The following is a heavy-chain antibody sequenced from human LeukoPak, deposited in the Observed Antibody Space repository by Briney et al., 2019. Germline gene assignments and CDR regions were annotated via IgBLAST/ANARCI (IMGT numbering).Heavy chain of an antibody. CDR2: VSYDGSIK. CDR3: ANRGYNYGLDAFDI. Sequence: GRSLRLSCAASGFTFSSYAMHWVRQAPGKGLEWVAVVSYDGSIKYYADSVKGRFTISRDNSKNTLSLQMNSLRVEDTAVYYCANRGYNYGLDAFDIWGQGTMVTVSS. V-gene: IGHV3-30*04. J-gene: IGHJ3*02. D-gene: IGHD5-18*01. CDR1: GFTFSSYA.